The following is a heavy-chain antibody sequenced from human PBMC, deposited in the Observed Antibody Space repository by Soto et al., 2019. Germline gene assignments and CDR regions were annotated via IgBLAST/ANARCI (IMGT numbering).Heavy chain of an antibody. CDR1: GSSVSSGDYF. CDR2: IYYSGST. J-gene: IGHJ6*02. CDR3: ARSPNYYYYGFDV. V-gene: IGHV4-61*08. D-gene: IGHD3-10*01. Sequence: SETLSLTCTVSGSSVSSGDYFWSWLRQSPGKRLEWIAYIYYSGSTNYNPSLKSRATISVDTSKSQVSLTLTSMTAADAALYYCARSPNYYYYGFDVWGQGTAVTVSS.